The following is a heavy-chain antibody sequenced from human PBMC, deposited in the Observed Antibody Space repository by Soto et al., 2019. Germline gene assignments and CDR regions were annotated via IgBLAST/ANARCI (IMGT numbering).Heavy chain of an antibody. V-gene: IGHV4-39*01. CDR2: IYYTGST. CDR3: ARLEPSLDY. CDR1: GGSISSSSYY. Sequence: SETLSLTCTVSGGSISSSSYYWGWIRQPPGKGLEWIASIYYTGSTNYNPSLKSRVTISVDTSKNQFSLNLSPVTAADTAVYYCARLEPSLDYWGQGTLVTVSS. J-gene: IGHJ4*02. D-gene: IGHD1-26*01.